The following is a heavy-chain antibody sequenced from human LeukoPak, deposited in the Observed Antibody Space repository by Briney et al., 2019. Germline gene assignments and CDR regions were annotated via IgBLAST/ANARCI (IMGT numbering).Heavy chain of an antibody. V-gene: IGHV4-39*07. CDR3: ARSLKIAAAGYYYYMDV. D-gene: IGHD6-13*01. CDR1: GGSISSSSYY. Sequence: SETLSLTCTVSGGSISSSSYYWGWIRQPPGKGLEWIGSIYYSGSTYYNPSLKSRVTISVDTSKNQFSLKLSSVTAADTAVYYCARSLKIAAAGYYYYMDVWGKGTTVTVSS. CDR2: IYYSGST. J-gene: IGHJ6*03.